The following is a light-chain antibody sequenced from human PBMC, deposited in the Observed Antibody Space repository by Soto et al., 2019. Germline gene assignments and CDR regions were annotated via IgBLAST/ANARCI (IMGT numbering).Light chain of an antibody. Sequence: DIVLTQSPGTLSLSPGERATLSCRASETVNNNYLAWYQQKPGQAPRLLFYAASTGATGIPDRFSGSGSGADFTLTITRLEPEDLGVYYCHQYGRAPRTFGQGTKVEV. V-gene: IGKV3-20*01. J-gene: IGKJ1*01. CDR1: ETVNNNY. CDR2: AAS. CDR3: HQYGRAPRT.